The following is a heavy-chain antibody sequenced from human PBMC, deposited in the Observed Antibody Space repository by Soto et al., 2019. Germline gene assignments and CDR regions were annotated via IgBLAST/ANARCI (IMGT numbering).Heavy chain of an antibody. J-gene: IGHJ4*02. CDR1: GFTFSSYA. D-gene: IGHD3-3*01. Sequence: GGSLRLSCAASGFTFSSYAMHWVRQAPGKGLEWVAVISYDGSNKYYADSVKGRFTISRDNSKNTLYLQMNSLRAEDTAVYYCASLYNQITIFGVPRPPDYWGQGTLVTVSS. CDR2: ISYDGSNK. V-gene: IGHV3-30-3*01. CDR3: ASLYNQITIFGVPRPPDY.